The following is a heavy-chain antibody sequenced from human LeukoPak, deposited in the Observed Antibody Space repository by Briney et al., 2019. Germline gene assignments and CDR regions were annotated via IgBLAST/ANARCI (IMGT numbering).Heavy chain of an antibody. J-gene: IGHJ6*02. CDR3: AKDRLDGYNSPGMDV. D-gene: IGHD5-24*01. V-gene: IGHV3-30*18. CDR1: GFAFSDYG. Sequence: PGGSLRLSCAASGFAFSDYGMHWVRQAPGKGLEWVAVISSDGSNEYYADSVRGRSTISRDNSKNTVYMQMRSLRGEDTAVYYCAKDRLDGYNSPGMDVWGQGTTVSVSS. CDR2: ISSDGSNE.